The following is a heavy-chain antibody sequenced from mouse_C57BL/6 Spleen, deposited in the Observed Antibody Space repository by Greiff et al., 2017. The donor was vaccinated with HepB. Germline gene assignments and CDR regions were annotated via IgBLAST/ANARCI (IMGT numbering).Heavy chain of an antibody. D-gene: IGHD1-1*01. CDR1: GFTFSSYG. V-gene: IGHV5-6*01. CDR2: ISSGGSYT. CDR3: ARPHYYCSSYLFAY. Sequence: EVKLMESGGDLVKPGGSLKLSCAASGFTFSSYGMSWVRQTPDKRLEWVATISSGGSYTYYPDSVKGRITISRDNAKNTLYLQMSSLKSEDTAMYYCARPHYYCSSYLFAYWGQGTLVTVSA. J-gene: IGHJ3*01.